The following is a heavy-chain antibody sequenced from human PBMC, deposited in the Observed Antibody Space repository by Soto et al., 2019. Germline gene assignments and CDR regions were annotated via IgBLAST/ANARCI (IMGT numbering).Heavy chain of an antibody. CDR2: IWYDGSNK. J-gene: IGHJ5*02. Sequence: QVQLVESGGGVVQPGRSLRLSCAASGFTFSSYGMHWVRQAPGKGLEWVAVIWYDGSNKYYADSVKGRFTISRDNSKNTLYLQMNSLRAEDTAVYYCARENLGYSSARYNWLDPWGQGTLVTVSS. V-gene: IGHV3-33*01. D-gene: IGHD6-19*01. CDR3: ARENLGYSSARYNWLDP. CDR1: GFTFSSYG.